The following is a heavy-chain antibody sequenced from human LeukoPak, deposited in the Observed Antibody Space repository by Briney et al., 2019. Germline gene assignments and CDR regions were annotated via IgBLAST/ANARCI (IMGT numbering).Heavy chain of an antibody. V-gene: IGHV4-61*01. CDR1: GGSISSESYY. Sequence: SQTLSLTCSVSGGSISSESYYWSWIRQPPGKGLEWIGNIYYTGSTKYNPSLKSRVIISVDTSKNQLSLKLSSVTAADTAVYYCARERHGDDCSHFWVEYWGQGTLVTVSS. J-gene: IGHJ4*02. D-gene: IGHD4-11*01. CDR3: ARERHGDDCSHFWVEY. CDR2: IYYTGST.